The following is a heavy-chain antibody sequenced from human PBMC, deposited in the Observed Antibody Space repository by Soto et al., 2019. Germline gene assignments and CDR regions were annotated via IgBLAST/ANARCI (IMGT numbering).Heavy chain of an antibody. V-gene: IGHV3-30-3*01. CDR1: GFTFSSYN. CDR3: ARNVYNRGGFDY. CDR2: ISFDGANK. J-gene: IGHJ4*02. Sequence: QVQLVESGGGVVPPGGSLRVSCVASGFTFSSYNMHWVRQAPGEGLEWVAVISFDGANKFYADSVKGRFTISRDISRDTLYMQMSSLGDEDTAIYYCARNVYNRGGFDYWGQGTLVTVSS. D-gene: IGHD3-10*01.